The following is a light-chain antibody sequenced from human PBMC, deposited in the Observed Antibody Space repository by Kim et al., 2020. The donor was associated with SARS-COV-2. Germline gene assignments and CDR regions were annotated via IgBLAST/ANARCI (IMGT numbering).Light chain of an antibody. V-gene: IGLV1-44*01. CDR1: RSNIGINT. J-gene: IGLJ2*01. Sequence: GQRVTISCSGSRSNIGINTVDWYQQFPGTAPNLLIHSNTQRPSGVPERFSGSKSVTSASLAISGLQSEDVADYYCAAWDDSLNGVVFGGGTQLTVL. CDR3: AAWDDSLNGVV. CDR2: SNT.